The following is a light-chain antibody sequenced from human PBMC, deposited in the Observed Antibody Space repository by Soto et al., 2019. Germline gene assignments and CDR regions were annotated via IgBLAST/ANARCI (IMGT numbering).Light chain of an antibody. V-gene: IGKV3-11*01. CDR1: QSVRTY. CDR2: DAS. CDR3: QQYTGPPTT. Sequence: TQSPITLSLSSVERATSSCRDIQSVRTYLAWYQVKPGQAPRLLIYDASSRASGVPARFSGSGSGTDFTLTITRLEPEDSAVYFCQQYTGPPTTFGQGTRLEIK. J-gene: IGKJ5*01.